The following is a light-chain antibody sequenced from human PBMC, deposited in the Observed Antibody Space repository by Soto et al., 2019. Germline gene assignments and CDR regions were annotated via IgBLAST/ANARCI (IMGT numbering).Light chain of an antibody. Sequence: DIQMTQSPSSLSASVGDRVTITCRASQSISTSLNWYQQTPGRAPKLLIYAASNLQRGVPSRFSGSGSGTDFTLTISRLQPEDFATYYCQQTYSALAWTFGQGTKVEIK. CDR2: AAS. J-gene: IGKJ1*01. CDR3: QQTYSALAWT. V-gene: IGKV1-39*01. CDR1: QSISTS.